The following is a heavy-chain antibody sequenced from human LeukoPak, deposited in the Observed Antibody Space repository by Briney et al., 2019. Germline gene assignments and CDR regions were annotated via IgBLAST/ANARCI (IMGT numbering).Heavy chain of an antibody. CDR3: ARAAPRGIVGATSLDY. CDR2: ISGSGGST. D-gene: IGHD1-26*01. Sequence: GGSLRLSCAASGFTFSSYAMSWVRQAPGKGLEWVSAISGSGGSTYYADSVKGRFTISRDNAKNTLYLQMNSLRAEDTAVYYCARAAPRGIVGATSLDYWGQGTLVTVSS. V-gene: IGHV3-23*01. J-gene: IGHJ4*02. CDR1: GFTFSSYA.